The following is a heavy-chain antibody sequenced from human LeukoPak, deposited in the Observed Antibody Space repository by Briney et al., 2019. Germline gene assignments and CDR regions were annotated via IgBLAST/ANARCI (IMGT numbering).Heavy chain of an antibody. D-gene: IGHD4-23*01. CDR1: GFTFSNE. V-gene: IGHV3-48*03. CDR2: ISGRGSTI. Sequence: GGSLRLSCAASGFTFSNEMNWVRQAPGKGLEWASYISGRGSTIYYADSVKGRFTISRDNAKNSLYLQMNSLRAEDTAVYYCARDGDYGGRGDYWGQGTLVTVSS. CDR3: ARDGDYGGRGDY. J-gene: IGHJ4*02.